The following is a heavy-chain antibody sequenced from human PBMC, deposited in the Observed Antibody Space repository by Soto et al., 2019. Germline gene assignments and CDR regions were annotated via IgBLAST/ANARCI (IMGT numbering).Heavy chain of an antibody. CDR2: IYYSGST. CDR3: ASADGERSYVSGSTHTVDAFDI. J-gene: IGHJ3*02. CDR1: GGSISSGGYS. Sequence: QVQLQESGPGLVKPSQTLSLTCTVSGGSISSGGYSWSWIRQHPGKGLEWIGYIYYSGSTSYNPSLKSRVTIAVDTSKNQFPLQLSSVTAADTAVYYCASADGERSYVSGSTHTVDAFDIWGQGTMVTVSS. D-gene: IGHD3-10*01. V-gene: IGHV4-31*03.